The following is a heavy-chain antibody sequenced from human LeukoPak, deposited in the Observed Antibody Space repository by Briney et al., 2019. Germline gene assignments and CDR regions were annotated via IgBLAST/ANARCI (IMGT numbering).Heavy chain of an antibody. D-gene: IGHD6-13*01. CDR2: IRYSVDKT. Sequence: GGSLRLSCEASGFSFPYGMSWVRQAPGKGLEWVSTIRYSVDKTYYTDSVERRFTISRDSFKNTLFLQMNSMRAEDTAVYYCARSRAAAEGTGAFDYWGQGTLGTVSS. CDR3: ARSRAAAEGTGAFDY. CDR1: GFSFPYG. V-gene: IGHV3-23*01. J-gene: IGHJ4*02.